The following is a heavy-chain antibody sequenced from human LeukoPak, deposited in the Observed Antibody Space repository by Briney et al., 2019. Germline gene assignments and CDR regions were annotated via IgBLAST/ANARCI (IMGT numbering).Heavy chain of an antibody. CDR1: GVTFTNYA. CDR3: GKARTYDYDYYTASFDY. Sequence: GGSLRLSCATSGVTFTNYAMNWVRQAPGKGLEWVSTISASGDTTYYADSVKGRFTISRDNSKTTLYLHMNSLRADDTAIYTCGKARTYDYDYYTASFDYSGQGTLVTVSS. D-gene: IGHD4-17*01. V-gene: IGHV3-23*01. J-gene: IGHJ4*02. CDR2: ISASGDTT.